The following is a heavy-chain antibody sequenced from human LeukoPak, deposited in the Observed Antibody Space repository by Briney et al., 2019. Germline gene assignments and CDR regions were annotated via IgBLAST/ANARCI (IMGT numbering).Heavy chain of an antibody. J-gene: IGHJ6*02. CDR3: ARFTYYYDSSGYYFSDYYYYYGMDV. D-gene: IGHD3-22*01. Sequence: ASVKVSCKASGYTFTGYYMHWVRQAPGQGLEWMGWINPNSGNTGYAQKFQGRVTMTRNTSISTAYMELSSLRSEDTAVYYCARFTYYYDSSGYYFSDYYYYYGMDVWGQGTTVTVSS. CDR1: GYTFTGYY. V-gene: IGHV1-8*02. CDR2: INPNSGNT.